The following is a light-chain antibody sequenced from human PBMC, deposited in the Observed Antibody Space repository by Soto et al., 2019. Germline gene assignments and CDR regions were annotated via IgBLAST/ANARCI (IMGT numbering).Light chain of an antibody. V-gene: IGKV1-5*01. CDR1: QRISNR. CDR3: QHYGGMWA. Sequence: DIQMTQSPSTLSASVGDRVTITCRASQRISNRLAWYQQKPGKAPKVLIYDASSLESGVPSRFSGSGSGTEFILTISSLQPDDFATYDCQHYGGMWAFGQGTKVEVK. CDR2: DAS. J-gene: IGKJ1*01.